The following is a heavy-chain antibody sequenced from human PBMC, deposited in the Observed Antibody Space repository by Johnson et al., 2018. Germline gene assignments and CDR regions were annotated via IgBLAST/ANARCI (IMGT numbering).Heavy chain of an antibody. J-gene: IGHJ4*02. V-gene: IGHV3-15*07. CDR2: IKSKTDGGTT. CDR1: GFTFGNNG. Sequence: VQLVQSGGCLVQPGGSLTLSCSASGFTFGNNGMHWVRQAPGKGLEWVGRIKSKTDGGTTDYAAPVKGRFTISRDDSKNTLYLQMKSLKTEDTGIYYCSKDLRGYIYGNSSDYWGQGTLVTVSS. D-gene: IGHD5-18*01. CDR3: SKDLRGYIYGNSSDY.